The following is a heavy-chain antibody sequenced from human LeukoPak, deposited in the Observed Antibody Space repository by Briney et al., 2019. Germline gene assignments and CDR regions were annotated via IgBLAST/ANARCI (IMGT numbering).Heavy chain of an antibody. J-gene: IGHJ4*02. Sequence: PGGSLRLSCAASGFTFSSYAMSWVRQAPGKGLEWVSAISGSGGSTYYADSVKGRFTISRDNSKNTLYLQMNSLRAEDTAVYYCAKVQDIVVVPAAINPPGLWGQGTLVTVSS. CDR3: AKVQDIVVVPAAINPPGL. CDR1: GFTFSSYA. D-gene: IGHD2-2*01. V-gene: IGHV3-23*01. CDR2: ISGSGGST.